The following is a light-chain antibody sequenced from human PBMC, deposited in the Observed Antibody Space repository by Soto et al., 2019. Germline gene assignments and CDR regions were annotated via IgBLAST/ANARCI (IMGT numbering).Light chain of an antibody. CDR1: QSVSNY. J-gene: IGKJ4*01. CDR2: DVS. CDR3: QHRVNGPT. V-gene: IGKV3-11*02. Sequence: IVLTQSPATLSLSPGERATLSCRAGQSVSNYLGWYQQKSGQAPRLLISDVSKRATGIPARFSGSGSGRDFTLTISSLEPEDFAVYYCQHRVNGPTFVGGTKVEIK.